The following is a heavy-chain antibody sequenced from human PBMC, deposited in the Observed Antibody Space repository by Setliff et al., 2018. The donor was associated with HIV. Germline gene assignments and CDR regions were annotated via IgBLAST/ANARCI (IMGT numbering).Heavy chain of an antibody. D-gene: IGHD6-13*01. Sequence: GGSLRLSCAASGFTFSSYSMNWVRQAPGKGLEWVSSISSSSRYIYYADSVKGRFTISRDNAKNSLYLQMNSLRAEDTAVYYCARAQAYISTWYFDYWGQGTLVTVSS. CDR1: GFTFSSYS. CDR2: ISSSSRYI. V-gene: IGHV3-21*01. CDR3: ARAQAYISTWYFDY. J-gene: IGHJ4*02.